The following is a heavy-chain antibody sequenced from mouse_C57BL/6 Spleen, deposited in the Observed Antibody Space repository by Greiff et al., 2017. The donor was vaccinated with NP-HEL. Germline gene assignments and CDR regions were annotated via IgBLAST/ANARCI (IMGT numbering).Heavy chain of an antibody. V-gene: IGHV1-26*01. CDR2: INPNNGGT. Sequence: EVQLQQSGPELVKPGASVKISCKASGYTFTDYYMNWVKQSHGKSLEWIGDINPNNGGTSYNQKFKGKATLTVDKSSSTAYMELRSLTSEDTAVYYCARSEGTGDWGQGTTLTVSS. CDR1: GYTFTDYY. CDR3: ARSEGTGD. J-gene: IGHJ2*01. D-gene: IGHD3-3*01.